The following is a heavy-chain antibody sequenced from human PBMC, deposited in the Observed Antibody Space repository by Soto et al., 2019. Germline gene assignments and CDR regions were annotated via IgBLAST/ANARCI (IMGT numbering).Heavy chain of an antibody. J-gene: IGHJ5*02. Sequence: QLQLQESGPGLVKPSGTLSLTCTVSGGSISSSSYYWGWIRQPPGKGLEWIGSIYYSGSTYYNPSLKSRVTISVDTSKNQFSLKLSSVTAADTAVYYCARHAYIVVVTANWFDPWGQGTLVTVSS. CDR2: IYYSGST. CDR1: GGSISSSSYY. V-gene: IGHV4-39*01. CDR3: ARHAYIVVVTANWFDP. D-gene: IGHD3-22*01.